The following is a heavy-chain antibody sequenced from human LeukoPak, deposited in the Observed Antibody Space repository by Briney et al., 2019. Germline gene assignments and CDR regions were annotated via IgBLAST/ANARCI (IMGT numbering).Heavy chain of an antibody. J-gene: IGHJ5*02. CDR2: IYYSGST. Sequence: SETLSLTCTVSGGSISGYYWSWIRQPPGKGLEWIGYIYYSGSTNYNPSLKSRVTISVDTSKNQFSLKLSSVTAADTAVYYYARGCSAGTPHNWFDPWGQGTLVTVSS. CDR1: GGSISGYY. D-gene: IGHD6-13*01. CDR3: ARGCSAGTPHNWFDP. V-gene: IGHV4-59*01.